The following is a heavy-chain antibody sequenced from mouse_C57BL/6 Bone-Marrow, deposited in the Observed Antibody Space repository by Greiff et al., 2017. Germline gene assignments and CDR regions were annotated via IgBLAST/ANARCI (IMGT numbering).Heavy chain of an antibody. Sequence: QVQLQQPGPELVKPGASVKLSCKASGYTFTSYWMHWVKQRPGQGLEWIGKINPSNGGTHYNEKFKSKATLTVDKSSSTAYMQLSSLTSEDSAVYYCARWCDWGQGTSVTVSS. V-gene: IGHV1-53*01. CDR1: GYTFTSYW. CDR3: ARWCD. D-gene: IGHD1-1*02. J-gene: IGHJ4*01. CDR2: INPSNGGT.